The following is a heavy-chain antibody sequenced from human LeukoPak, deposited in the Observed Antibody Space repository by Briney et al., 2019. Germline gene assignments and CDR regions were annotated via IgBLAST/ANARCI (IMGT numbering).Heavy chain of an antibody. D-gene: IGHD5-18*01. CDR3: AKSPGYSYGPDY. CDR1: GFTFSSYG. J-gene: IGHJ4*02. CDR2: ISYDGSNK. Sequence: GGSLRLSCAAYGFTFSSYGMHWVRQAPGKGLEWVAVISYDGSNKYYADSVKGRFTISRDNSKNTLYLQMNSLRAEDTAVYYCAKSPGYSYGPDYWGQGTLVTVSS. V-gene: IGHV3-30*18.